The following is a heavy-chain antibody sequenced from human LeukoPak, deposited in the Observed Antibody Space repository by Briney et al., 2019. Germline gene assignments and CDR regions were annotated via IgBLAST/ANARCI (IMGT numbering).Heavy chain of an antibody. CDR2: IYYSEST. CDR3: ARAVAGTSFDY. CDR1: GGSISSYY. J-gene: IGHJ4*02. D-gene: IGHD6-19*01. V-gene: IGHV4-59*01. Sequence: SETLSLTCTVSGGSISSYYWSWIRQPPGKGLEWIGYIYYSESTNYNPSLKSRVTISVDTSKNQFSLKLSSVTAADTAVYYCARAVAGTSFDYWGQGTLVTVSS.